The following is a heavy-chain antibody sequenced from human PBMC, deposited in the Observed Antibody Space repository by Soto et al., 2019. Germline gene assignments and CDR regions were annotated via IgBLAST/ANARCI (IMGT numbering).Heavy chain of an antibody. CDR3: AKGDYYDSSGPFDY. CDR2: ISSDGSKK. V-gene: IGHV3-30*18. D-gene: IGHD3-22*01. J-gene: IGHJ4*02. Sequence: QVQLVESGGGVVQPGRPLRLSCAASGFTFNNYGIHWDRQTPGQGLEWVAVISSDGSKKYYADSVKGRFTISRDNSKNTLYLQRSSLRAEDTAVYYCAKGDYYDSSGPFDYWGQGTVVTVSS. CDR1: GFTFNNYG.